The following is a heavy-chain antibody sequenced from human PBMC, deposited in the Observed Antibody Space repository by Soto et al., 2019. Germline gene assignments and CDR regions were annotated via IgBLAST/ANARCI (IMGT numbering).Heavy chain of an antibody. Sequence: SETLSLTCTVSGGSISSGDYYWSWIRQPPGKGLEWIGYIYYSGSTYYNLSLKSRVTISVDTSKNQFSLKLSSVTAADTAVYYCARLPVTMVRGVIKRTGMDVWGQGTTVTVSS. CDR1: GGSISSGDYY. D-gene: IGHD3-10*01. CDR2: IYYSGST. J-gene: IGHJ6*02. CDR3: ARLPVTMVRGVIKRTGMDV. V-gene: IGHV4-30-4*01.